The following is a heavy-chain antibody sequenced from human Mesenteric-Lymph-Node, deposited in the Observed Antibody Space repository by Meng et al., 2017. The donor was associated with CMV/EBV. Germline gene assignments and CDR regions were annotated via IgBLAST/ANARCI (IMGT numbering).Heavy chain of an antibody. D-gene: IGHD3-3*01. V-gene: IGHV3-23*01. CDR2: ISGTTGST. CDR3: AKDLRDFWSGYEY. J-gene: IGHJ4*02. CDR1: GFTFSDYA. Sequence: GESLKISCAASGFTFSDYAMSWVRQAPGKGLEWVSAISGTTGSTYYAESVKGRFIISRDNSKNTLYLQMNSLRVEDTAIYYCAKDLRDFWSGYEYWGQGTRVTVSS.